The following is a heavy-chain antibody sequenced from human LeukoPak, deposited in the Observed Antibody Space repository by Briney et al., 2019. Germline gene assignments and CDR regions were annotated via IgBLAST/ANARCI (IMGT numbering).Heavy chain of an antibody. CDR2: ISSSGSNI. V-gene: IGHV3-48*03. J-gene: IGHJ5*02. Sequence: PGGSLRLSCAASGFTFSNYEMSWVRQAPGKGLEWVSYISSSGSNIYYADSVKGRFTISRDNAKKSLYLQMNSLRAEDTAVYYRARYNWFDPWGQGTQVTVSS. CDR1: GFTFSNYE. CDR3: ARYNWFDP.